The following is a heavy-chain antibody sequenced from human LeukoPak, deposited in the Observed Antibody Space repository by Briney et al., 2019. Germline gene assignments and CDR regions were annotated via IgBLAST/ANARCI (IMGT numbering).Heavy chain of an antibody. J-gene: IGHJ5*02. CDR3: ARAITMVRGVIKYNWFDP. CDR1: GGSISSGGYS. D-gene: IGHD3-10*01. Sequence: SETLSLTCAVSGGSISSGGYSWSWIRQPPGKGLEWIGYIYHSGSTYYNPSLKSRVTISVDRSKNQFSLKLSSVTAADTAVYYCARAITMVRGVIKYNWFDPGAREPWSPSPQ. V-gene: IGHV4-30-2*01. CDR2: IYHSGST.